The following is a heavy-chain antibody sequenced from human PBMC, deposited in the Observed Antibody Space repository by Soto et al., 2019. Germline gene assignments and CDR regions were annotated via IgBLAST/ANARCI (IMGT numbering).Heavy chain of an antibody. CDR1: GFTFSSYA. CDR3: AKGTVARDYYYYYMDV. CDR2: ISGSGGST. D-gene: IGHD5-12*01. Sequence: GGSLRLSCAASGFTFSSYAMSWVRQAPGKGLEWASAISGSGGSTYYADSVKGRFTISRDNSKNTLYLQMNSLRAEDTAVYYCAKGTVARDYYYYYMDVWGKGTTVTVSS. J-gene: IGHJ6*03. V-gene: IGHV3-23*01.